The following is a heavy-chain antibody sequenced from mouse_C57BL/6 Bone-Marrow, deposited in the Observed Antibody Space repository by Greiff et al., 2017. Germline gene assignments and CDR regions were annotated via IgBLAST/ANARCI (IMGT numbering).Heavy chain of an antibody. V-gene: IGHV5-4*01. CDR3: AREGGLWDY. CDR2: ISDGGSYT. Sequence: EVHLVESGGGLVKPGGSLKLSCAASGFTFSSYAMSWVRQTPEKRLEWVATISDGGSYTYYPDNVKGRFTISRDNAKNNLYLQMSHLKSEDTAMYYCAREGGLWDYWGQGTTLTVSS. CDR1: GFTFSSYA. D-gene: IGHD3-3*01. J-gene: IGHJ2*01.